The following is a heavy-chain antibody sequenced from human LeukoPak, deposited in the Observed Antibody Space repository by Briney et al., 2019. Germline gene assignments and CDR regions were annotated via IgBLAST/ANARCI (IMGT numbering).Heavy chain of an antibody. CDR1: GFTFDDYG. CDR2: ISGSGGCT. J-gene: IGHJ5*02. V-gene: IGHV3-23*01. D-gene: IGHD3/OR15-3a*01. CDR3: AKDGLSYRNWFDP. Sequence: PGGSLRLSCAASGFTFDDYGMSWVRQAPGKGLEWVSAISGSGGCTYYADSVKGRFTISRDNSKNTLYLQMNSLRAEDTAVYYCAKDGLSYRNWFDPWGQGTLVTVSS.